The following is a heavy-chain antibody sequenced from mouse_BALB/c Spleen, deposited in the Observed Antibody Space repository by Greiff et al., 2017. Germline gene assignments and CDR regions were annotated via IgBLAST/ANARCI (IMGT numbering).Heavy chain of an antibody. CDR1: GFTFSSYG. V-gene: IGHV5-6-3*01. D-gene: IGHD1-1*01. CDR3: ARDYYGSSYAWFAY. J-gene: IGHJ3*01. Sequence: DVMLVESGGGLVQPGGSLKLSFAASGFTFSSYGMSWVRQTPDKRLELVATINSNGGSTYYPDSVKGRFTISRDNAKNTLYLQMSSLKSEDTAMYYCARDYYGSSYAWFAYWGQGTLVTVSA. CDR2: INSNGGST.